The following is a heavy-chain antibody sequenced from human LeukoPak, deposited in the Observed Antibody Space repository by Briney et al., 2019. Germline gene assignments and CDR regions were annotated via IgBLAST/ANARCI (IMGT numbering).Heavy chain of an antibody. V-gene: IGHV1-2*04. J-gene: IGHJ5*02. CDR3: ARARPYCSSTSCYARNWFDP. Sequence: ASVKVSCKASGYTFTGYYMHWVRQAPGQGLEWMGWINPNRGGTNYARKFQGWVTMTRDTSISTAYMELSRLRSDDKAVYYCARARPYCSSTSCYARNWFDPWGQGTLVTVSS. D-gene: IGHD2-2*01. CDR2: INPNRGGT. CDR1: GYTFTGYY.